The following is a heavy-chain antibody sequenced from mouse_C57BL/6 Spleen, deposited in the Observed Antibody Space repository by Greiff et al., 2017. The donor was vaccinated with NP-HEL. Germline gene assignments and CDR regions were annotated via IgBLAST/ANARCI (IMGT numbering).Heavy chain of an antibody. CDR2: FYPGSGSI. Sequence: VQLQQSGAELVKPGASVKLSCKASGYTFTEYTIHWVKQRSGQGLEWIGWFYPGSGSIKYNEKFKDKATLNEDKSSSTVYMELSILTSEDSAVYFCARHESYYGNYGYAMDYWGQGTSVTVSS. CDR3: ARHESYYGNYGYAMDY. V-gene: IGHV1-62-2*01. CDR1: GYTFTEYT. J-gene: IGHJ4*01. D-gene: IGHD2-1*01.